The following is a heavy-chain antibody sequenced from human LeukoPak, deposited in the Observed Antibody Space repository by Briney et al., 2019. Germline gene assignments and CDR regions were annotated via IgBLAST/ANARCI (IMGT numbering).Heavy chain of an antibody. CDR1: VFTFSSYE. CDR2: ISSSGSTI. CDR3: AREGFGELIRAFDY. V-gene: IGHV3-48*03. J-gene: IGHJ4*02. D-gene: IGHD3-10*01. Sequence: GGSLRLSCAASVFTFSSYEMNWVRQAPGEGLGWGSYISSSGSTIYYADSVKGRFTISRDNAKNSLYLQMNSLRVEDTAVYYCAREGFGELIRAFDYWGQGTLVTVSS.